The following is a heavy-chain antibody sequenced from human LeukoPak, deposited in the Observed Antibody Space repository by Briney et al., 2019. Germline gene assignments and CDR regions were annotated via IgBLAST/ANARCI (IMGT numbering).Heavy chain of an antibody. CDR1: GYTFTGYY. D-gene: IGHD6-6*01. J-gene: IGHJ4*02. CDR3: ARGGGIAARPVDY. Sequence: ASVKVSCKAPGYTFTGYYMHWVRQTPGQGLEWMGRINPNSGGTNYAQKFQGRVTMARDTSISTDYMEMSRLRSDDTAVYYCARGGGIAARPVDYWGQGTLVTVFS. V-gene: IGHV1-2*06. CDR2: INPNSGGT.